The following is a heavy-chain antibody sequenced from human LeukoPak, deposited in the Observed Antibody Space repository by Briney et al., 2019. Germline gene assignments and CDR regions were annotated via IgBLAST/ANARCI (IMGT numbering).Heavy chain of an antibody. CDR2: ISYDGSNK. CDR3: ARASSGWELPGDY. J-gene: IGHJ4*02. V-gene: IGHV3-30*04. Sequence: QPGGSLRLSCAASGFTFSSYAMHWVRQAPGKGLEWVAVISYDGSNKYYADSVKGRFTISRDNSKNTLYLQMNSLRAEDTAVYYCARASSGWELPGDYWGQGTLVTVSS. CDR1: GFTFSSYA. D-gene: IGHD1-26*01.